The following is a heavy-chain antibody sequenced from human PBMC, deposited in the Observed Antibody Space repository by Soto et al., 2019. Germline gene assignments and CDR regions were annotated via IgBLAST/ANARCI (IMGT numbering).Heavy chain of an antibody. D-gene: IGHD3-10*01. CDR3: ARGLEVYYGSGSYYKFRRARFDP. V-gene: IGHV4-31*03. J-gene: IGHJ5*02. Sequence: SETLSLTCTVSGGSISSGGYYWSWIRQHPGKGLEWIGYIYYSGSTYYNPSLKSRVTISVDTSKNQFSLKLSSVTAADTAVYYCARGLEVYYGSGSYYKFRRARFDPWGQGTLVTVSS. CDR1: GGSISSGGYY. CDR2: IYYSGST.